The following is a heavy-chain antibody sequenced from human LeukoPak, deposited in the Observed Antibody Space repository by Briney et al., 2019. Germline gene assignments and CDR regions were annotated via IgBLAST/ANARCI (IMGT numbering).Heavy chain of an antibody. CDR2: INHSGST. Sequence: SETLSLTCAVYGGSFSGYYWSWLRQPPGKGLEWIGEINHSGSTNYNPSLKSRVTISVDTSKNQFSLKLSSVTAADTAVYYCASWYSSGWYVGAFDIWGQGTMVTVSS. CDR1: GGSFSGYY. D-gene: IGHD6-19*01. V-gene: IGHV4-34*01. CDR3: ASWYSSGWYVGAFDI. J-gene: IGHJ3*02.